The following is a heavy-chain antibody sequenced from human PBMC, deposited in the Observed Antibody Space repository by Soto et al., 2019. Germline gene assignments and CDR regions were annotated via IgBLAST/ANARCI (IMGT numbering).Heavy chain of an antibody. CDR3: ARIGSGRGFENFDY. Sequence: SETLSLTCTVSGGSISSGGYYWSWIRQHPGKGLEWIGYIYYSGSTYYNPSLKSRVTISVDTSKNQFSLKLSSVTAADTAVYYCARIGSGRGFENFDYRGQGTLVTVSS. CDR2: IYYSGST. CDR1: GGSISSGGYY. V-gene: IGHV4-31*03. D-gene: IGHD3-10*01. J-gene: IGHJ4*02.